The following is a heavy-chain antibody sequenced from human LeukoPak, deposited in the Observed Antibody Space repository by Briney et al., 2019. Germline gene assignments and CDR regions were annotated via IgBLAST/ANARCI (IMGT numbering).Heavy chain of an antibody. CDR2: IYPGDSDT. CDR3: ARRYYYDSGSHYFDE. D-gene: IGHD3-10*01. CDR1: GYSFSSFW. V-gene: IGHV5-51*01. J-gene: IGHJ4*02. Sequence: GESLKISCEGSGYSFSSFWIGWVRQMPGKGLEWMGVIYPGDSDTRYSPSFQGQVTISADNSVNTMYLQWSSLKASDTAMYYCARRYYYDSGSHYFDEWGQGTLVTVSS.